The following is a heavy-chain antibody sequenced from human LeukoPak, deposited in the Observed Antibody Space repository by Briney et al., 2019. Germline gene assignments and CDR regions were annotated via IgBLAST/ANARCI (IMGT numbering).Heavy chain of an antibody. CDR1: GGTFSSYA. Sequence: SVKVSCKASGGTFSSYAISWVRQAPGQGLEWMGGTIPIFGTANYAQKFQGRVTITADKSTSTAYMELSSLRSEDTAVYYCARGLIVVVPAAIRDDYYYMDVWGKGTTVTVSS. J-gene: IGHJ6*03. V-gene: IGHV1-69*06. D-gene: IGHD2-2*01. CDR2: TIPIFGTA. CDR3: ARGLIVVVPAAIRDDYYYMDV.